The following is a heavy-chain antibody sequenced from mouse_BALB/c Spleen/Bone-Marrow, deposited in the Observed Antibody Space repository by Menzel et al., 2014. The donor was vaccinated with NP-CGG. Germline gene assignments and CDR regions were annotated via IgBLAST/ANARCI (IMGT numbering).Heavy chain of an antibody. CDR2: INPSTGYT. V-gene: IGHV1-7*01. J-gene: IGHJ2*01. CDR1: GYTFTSCW. CDR3: ARSGDYGQFDY. Sequence: QVQLKQSGTELAKPGASVKMSCKASGYTFTSCWMHWVKQRPGQGPEWIGYINPSTGYTEFYQNFKDKATLTADKSSSTAYMQLSSLTSEDSAVYYCARSGDYGQFDYWGQGTTLTVSS. D-gene: IGHD2-4*01.